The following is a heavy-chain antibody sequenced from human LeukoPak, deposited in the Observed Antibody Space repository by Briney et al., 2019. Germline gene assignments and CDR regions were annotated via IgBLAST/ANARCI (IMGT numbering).Heavy chain of an antibody. D-gene: IGHD3-10*01. CDR2: IYYSGST. V-gene: IGHV4-59*01. CDR3: ARVRFGESPGFDP. CDR1: GGSISSYY. J-gene: IGHJ5*02. Sequence: SETLSLTCTVSGGSISSYYWSWIRQPPGKGLEWIGYIYYSGSTNYNPSLKSRVTISVDTSENQFSLRLSSVTAADTAVYYCARVRFGESPGFDPWGQGTLVTVSS.